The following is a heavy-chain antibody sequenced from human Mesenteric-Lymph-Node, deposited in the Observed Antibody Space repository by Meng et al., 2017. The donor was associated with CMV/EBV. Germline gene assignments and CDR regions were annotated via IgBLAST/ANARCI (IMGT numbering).Heavy chain of an antibody. D-gene: IGHD6-6*01. J-gene: IGHJ6*02. Sequence: GESLKISCAASGFTFSSYWMHWVRQAPGKGLVWVSRINSDGSSTSYADSVKGRFTISRDNAKNSLYLQMNSLRAEDTAVYYCARGGIAARSNYYYGMDVWGQGTTVTVSS. CDR1: GFTFSSYW. CDR3: ARGGIAARSNYYYGMDV. V-gene: IGHV3-74*01. CDR2: INSDGSST.